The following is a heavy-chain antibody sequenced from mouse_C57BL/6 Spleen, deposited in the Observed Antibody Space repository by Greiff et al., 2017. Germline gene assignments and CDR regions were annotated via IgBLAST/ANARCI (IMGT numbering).Heavy chain of an antibody. V-gene: IGHV5-4*03. Sequence: EVKLMESGGGLVKPGGSLKLSCAASGFTFSSYAMSWVRQTPEKRLEWVATISAGGSYTYYPDNVKGRFTIARDNAKNNLYLQMSHLKSEDTAMYYCARGGTTVVAPDYWGQGTTLTVSS. CDR3: ARGGTTVVAPDY. CDR2: ISAGGSYT. J-gene: IGHJ2*01. CDR1: GFTFSSYA. D-gene: IGHD1-1*01.